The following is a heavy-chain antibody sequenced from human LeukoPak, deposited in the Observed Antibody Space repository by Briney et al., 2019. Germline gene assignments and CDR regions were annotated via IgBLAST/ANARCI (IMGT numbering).Heavy chain of an antibody. D-gene: IGHD3-16*01. Sequence: SESLSLTCAVSGYSVSSGYFWSWIRQPPGRGLAWTGNIYDSRITYYNQSLKSRFTMSVDTSKNPFSLKLSTVTGADTALYYCAGGPIYTKRPVFAYWGEGTLVTVSS. CDR2: IYDSRIT. CDR3: AGGPIYTKRPVFAY. V-gene: IGHV4-38-2*01. CDR1: GYSVSSGYF. J-gene: IGHJ4*02.